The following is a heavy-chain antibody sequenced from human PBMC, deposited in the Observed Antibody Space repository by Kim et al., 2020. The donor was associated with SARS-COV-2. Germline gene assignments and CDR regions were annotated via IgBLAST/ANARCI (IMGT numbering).Heavy chain of an antibody. V-gene: IGHV3-30*18. Sequence: GGSLRLSCAASGFTFSSYGMHWVRQAPGKGLEWVAVISYDGSNKYYADSVKGRFTISRDNSKNTLYLQMNSLRAEDTAVYYCAKFMDDRATIDYWGQGTL. D-gene: IGHD1-26*01. J-gene: IGHJ4*02. CDR3: AKFMDDRATIDY. CDR1: GFTFSSYG. CDR2: ISYDGSNK.